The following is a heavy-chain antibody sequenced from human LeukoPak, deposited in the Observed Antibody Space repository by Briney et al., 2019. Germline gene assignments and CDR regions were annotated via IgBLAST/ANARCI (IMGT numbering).Heavy chain of an antibody. CDR3: ARRTFGGVIAY. CDR1: GYSISSGYY. Sequence: SETLSLTCTVSGYSISSGYYWGWIRQPPGKGLEWIGSIYHSGSTYYNPSLKSRVTISVDTSKNQFSLKLSSVTAADTAVYYCARRTFGGVIAYWGQGTLVTVSS. CDR2: IYHSGST. J-gene: IGHJ4*02. D-gene: IGHD3-16*02. V-gene: IGHV4-38-2*02.